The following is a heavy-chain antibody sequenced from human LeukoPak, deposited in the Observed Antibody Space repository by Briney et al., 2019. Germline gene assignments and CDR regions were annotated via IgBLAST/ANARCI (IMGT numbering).Heavy chain of an antibody. J-gene: IGHJ2*01. D-gene: IGHD2-15*01. V-gene: IGHV3-23*01. CDR1: GFTFSSCA. CDR3: AKAGVVAARTYYWYFDL. Sequence: PGGSLRLSCAASGFTFSSCAMSWVRQAPGKGLEWVSAISGSGGSTYYADSVKGRFTISRGNSKNTLYLQMNSLRAEDTAVYYCAKAGVVAARTYYWYFDLWGRGTLVTVSS. CDR2: ISGSGGST.